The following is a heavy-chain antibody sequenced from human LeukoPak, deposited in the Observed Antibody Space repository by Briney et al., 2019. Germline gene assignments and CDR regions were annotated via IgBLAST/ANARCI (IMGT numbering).Heavy chain of an antibody. CDR3: AKVESYSYGYFDY. V-gene: IGHV3-9*01. CDR1: GFTFDDYA. Sequence: GGSLRLSCAAPGFTFDDYAMHWVRQAPGKGLEWVSGISWNSGNVDYADSVKGRFTISRDNAKNSLYLQMNSLRAEDTALYYCAKVESYSYGYFDYWGQGTLVTVSS. J-gene: IGHJ4*02. CDR2: ISWNSGNV. D-gene: IGHD5-18*01.